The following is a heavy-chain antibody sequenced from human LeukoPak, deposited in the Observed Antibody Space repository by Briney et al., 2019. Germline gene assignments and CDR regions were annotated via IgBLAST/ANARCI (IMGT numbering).Heavy chain of an antibody. Sequence: GGSLRLSCAASGFTVSSNYMSWVRQAPGKGLEWVSAIYSGGSTYYADSVKGRFTISRDNSKNTLYLQMDSLRVEDTAVYYCARDISGDYWGQGTLVTVSS. CDR3: ARDISGDY. D-gene: IGHD3-10*01. J-gene: IGHJ4*02. V-gene: IGHV3-53*01. CDR2: IYSGGST. CDR1: GFTVSSNY.